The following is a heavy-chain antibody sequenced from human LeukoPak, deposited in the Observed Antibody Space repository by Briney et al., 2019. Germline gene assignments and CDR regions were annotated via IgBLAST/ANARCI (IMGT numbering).Heavy chain of an antibody. Sequence: PGGSLRLSCAASGFTFSSYGMHWVRQAPGKGLEWVAVIWYDGSNKYYADSVKGRFTISRDNSKNTLYLQMNSLRAEDTAVYYCARDEALWFGEAGAFDIWGQGTMVTVSS. J-gene: IGHJ3*02. CDR3: ARDEALWFGEAGAFDI. D-gene: IGHD3-10*01. CDR1: GFTFSSYG. V-gene: IGHV3-33*01. CDR2: IWYDGSNK.